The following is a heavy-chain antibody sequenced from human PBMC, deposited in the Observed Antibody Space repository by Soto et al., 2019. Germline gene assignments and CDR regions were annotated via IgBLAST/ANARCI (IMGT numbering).Heavy chain of an antibody. CDR3: VRDWYCSGGRCSDCFDP. J-gene: IGHJ5*02. D-gene: IGHD2-15*01. CDR2: ISAYSDRPTYAP. V-gene: IGHV1-18*01. Sequence: QVQLVQSGAEVKKPGASVKVSCKASGYTFTRYGISWVRQAPGQGLEWMGWISAYSDRPTYAPTYAQKYRDTVTLTTDTTTSTAYLELRSLKPDDTAVYYCVRDWYCSGGRCSDCFDPWGQGTLVTVSP. CDR1: GYTFTRYG.